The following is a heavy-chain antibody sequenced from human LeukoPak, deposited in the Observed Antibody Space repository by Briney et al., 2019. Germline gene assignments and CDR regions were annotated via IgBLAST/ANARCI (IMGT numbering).Heavy chain of an antibody. CDR3: ARLYQQSKWKYYYYYMDV. Sequence: SXTLSLTCSVSGASFSTNYWSWIRQPPGRGLEWIGYVFDSGSTNYNPSLKSRVTISVDTSTKQFSLRLSSVTAADTAVYYCARLYQQSKWKYYYYYMDVWGKGTAVTVSS. CDR1: GASFSTNY. D-gene: IGHD1-1*01. J-gene: IGHJ6*03. V-gene: IGHV4-59*01. CDR2: VFDSGST.